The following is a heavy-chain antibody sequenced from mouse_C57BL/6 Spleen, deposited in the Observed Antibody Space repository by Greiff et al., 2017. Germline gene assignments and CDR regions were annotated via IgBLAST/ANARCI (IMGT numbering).Heavy chain of an antibody. J-gene: IGHJ4*01. D-gene: IGHD1-1*01. V-gene: IGHV1-50*01. Sequence: VQLQQPGAELVKPGASVKLSCKASGYTFTSYWMQWVKQRPGQGLEWIGEIDPSDSYTNYNQKFKGKATLTVDTSSSAAYMQLSSLTSEDSAVYYCARESYGSSYAMEYWGQGTSVTVSS. CDR2: IDPSDSYT. CDR3: ARESYGSSYAMEY. CDR1: GYTFTSYW.